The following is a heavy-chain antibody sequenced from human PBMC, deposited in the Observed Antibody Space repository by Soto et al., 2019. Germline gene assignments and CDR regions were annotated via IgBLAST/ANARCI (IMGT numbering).Heavy chain of an antibody. D-gene: IGHD3-10*01. J-gene: IGHJ4*02. V-gene: IGHV1-8*01. CDR2: MNPSNGNA. CDR1: GYTFITYD. CDR3: ARRKESSGPKYFDS. Sequence: ASVKVSCKASGYTFITYDINWVRQATGQGLEWMGWMNPSNGNAGYAQKFQGRLTMTRNTSISTAYMELSSVRSDSKAVYFCARRKESSGPKYFDSWGQGSLVTVSS.